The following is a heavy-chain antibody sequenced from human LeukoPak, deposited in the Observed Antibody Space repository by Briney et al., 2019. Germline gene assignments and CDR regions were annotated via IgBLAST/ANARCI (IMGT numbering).Heavy chain of an antibody. V-gene: IGHV1-69*05. CDR1: GGTFSSYA. CDR2: IIPIFGTA. CDR3: ARDRGYYYDSSGYYYPFDY. Sequence: ASVKVSCEASGGTFSSYAISWVRQAPGQGLEWMGGIIPIFGTANYAQKFQGRVTITTDESTSTAHMELSSLRSEDTAVYYCARDRGYYYDSSGYYYPFDYWGQGTLVTVSS. D-gene: IGHD3-22*01. J-gene: IGHJ4*02.